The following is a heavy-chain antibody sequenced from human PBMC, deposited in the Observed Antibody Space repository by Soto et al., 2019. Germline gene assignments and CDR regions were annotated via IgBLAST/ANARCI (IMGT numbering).Heavy chain of an antibody. Sequence: QVQLQQWGAGLLKPSETLSLTCAVYGGFVSSGSYYWSWIRQPPGKGLEWIGEMSHSGGTHFNPSLKSRVTISVDTTKNPFSLKMSAVTAAHTALYYCARVERGTATTVVDAFDIWGPGTMVTVSS. D-gene: IGHD1-1*01. CDR2: MSHSGGT. CDR1: GGFVSSGSYY. V-gene: IGHV4-34*01. CDR3: ARVERGTATTVVDAFDI. J-gene: IGHJ3*02.